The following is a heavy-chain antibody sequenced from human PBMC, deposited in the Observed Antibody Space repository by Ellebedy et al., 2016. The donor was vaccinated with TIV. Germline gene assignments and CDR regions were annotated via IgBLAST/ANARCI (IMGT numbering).Heavy chain of an antibody. J-gene: IGHJ3*02. CDR1: GFTFSSFA. V-gene: IGHV3-23*01. Sequence: GESLKISCSASGFTFSSFAMSWVRQAPGKGLEWVSSITKSGDSTYYADSVKGQFTISRHNSKNTLYLQMNSLRDEETALYSCARDPGGVGHAFDIWGQGTLVFVSS. CDR3: ARDPGGVGHAFDI. D-gene: IGHD3-16*01. CDR2: ITKSGDST.